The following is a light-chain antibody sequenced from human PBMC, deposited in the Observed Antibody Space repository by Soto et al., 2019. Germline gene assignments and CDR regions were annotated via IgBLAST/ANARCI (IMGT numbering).Light chain of an antibody. CDR3: QSYGDSLSGYV. Sequence: QSVLTQPPSVSGAPGQRVTISCTGCSSNIGAGYDVHWYQQVPGTAPKLLIYGNSNRPSGVPDRFSGSKSGTSASLAITGLQAEDEADYYCQSYGDSLSGYVFGTGTKLTVL. V-gene: IGLV1-40*01. CDR2: GNS. CDR1: SSNIGAGYD. J-gene: IGLJ1*01.